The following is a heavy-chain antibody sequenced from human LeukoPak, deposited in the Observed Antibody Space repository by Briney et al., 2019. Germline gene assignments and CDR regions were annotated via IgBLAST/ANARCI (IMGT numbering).Heavy chain of an antibody. CDR3: ARHRYYYDSSGYYYQP. D-gene: IGHD3-22*01. Sequence: SETLSLTCAVSGGSLNSNSYYWGWIRQPPGKGLEWIGYIYYSGSTNYNPSLKSRVTISVDTSKNQFSLRLSSVTAADTAVYYCARHRYYYDSSGYYYQPWGQGTLVTVSS. V-gene: IGHV4-61*01. J-gene: IGHJ5*02. CDR2: IYYSGST. CDR1: GGSLNSNSYY.